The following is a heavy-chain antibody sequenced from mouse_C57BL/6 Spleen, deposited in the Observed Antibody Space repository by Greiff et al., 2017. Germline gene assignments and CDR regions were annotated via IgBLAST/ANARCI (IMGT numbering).Heavy chain of an antibody. D-gene: IGHD1-1*01. CDR1: GFSLTSYG. Sequence: VQRVESGPGLVQPSQSLSITCTVSGFSLTSYGVHWVRQSPGKGLEWLGVIWSGGSTDYNAAFISRLSISKDNSKSQVFFKMNSLQADDTAIYYCARERNYYGSSPAWFAYWGQGTLVTVSA. J-gene: IGHJ3*01. CDR2: IWSGGST. CDR3: ARERNYYGSSPAWFAY. V-gene: IGHV2-2*01.